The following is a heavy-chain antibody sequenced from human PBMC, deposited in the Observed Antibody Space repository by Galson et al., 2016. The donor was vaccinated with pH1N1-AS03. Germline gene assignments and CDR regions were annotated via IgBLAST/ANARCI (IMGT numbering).Heavy chain of an antibody. CDR2: SGTAGDT. CDR3: ARGKEGYFYGTDV. CDR1: GFTFSSHD. Sequence: SLRLSCAGAGFTFSSHDMYWVRQPPGKGLEWVSASGTAGDTYYAGSVKGRFTISRENAKNSLYLQMHSLRAGDTAVYYCARGKEGYFYGTDVWGQGTTVTVSS. V-gene: IGHV3-13*01. J-gene: IGHJ6*02. D-gene: IGHD3-10*01.